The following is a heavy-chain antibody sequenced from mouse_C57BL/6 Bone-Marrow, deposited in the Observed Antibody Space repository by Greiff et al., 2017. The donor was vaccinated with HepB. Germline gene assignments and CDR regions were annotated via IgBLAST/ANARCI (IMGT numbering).Heavy chain of an antibody. D-gene: IGHD1-1*01. CDR2: INPNNGGT. CDR3: AREDHYDGSSHWYFDV. Sequence: EVQLQQSGPELVKPGASVKISCKASGYTFTDYYMNWVKQSHGKSLEWIGDINPNNGGTSYKQKFKGKATLTVDKSSSTAYMELRSLTSEDSAVYYCAREDHYDGSSHWYFDVWGTGTTVTVSS. J-gene: IGHJ1*03. CDR1: GYTFTDYY. V-gene: IGHV1-26*01.